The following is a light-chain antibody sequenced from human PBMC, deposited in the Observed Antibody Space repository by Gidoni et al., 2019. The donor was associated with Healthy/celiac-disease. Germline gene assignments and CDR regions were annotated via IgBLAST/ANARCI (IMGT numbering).Light chain of an antibody. Sequence: QSALTPPPSASGSPRQSVTISCTGTSRDVGGYNYVSWYQQHPGKAPKLMIDEVSKRPSGVPDRFSGSKSGNTASLTVSGLQAEDEADYYCSSYAGSNNFVVFGGGTKLTVL. J-gene: IGLJ2*01. CDR2: EVS. V-gene: IGLV2-8*01. CDR1: SRDVGGYNY. CDR3: SSYAGSNNFVV.